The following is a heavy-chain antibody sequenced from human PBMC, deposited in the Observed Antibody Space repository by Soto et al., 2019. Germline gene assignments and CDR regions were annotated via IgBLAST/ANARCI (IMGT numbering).Heavy chain of an antibody. V-gene: IGHV4-34*01. D-gene: IGHD2-21*02. Sequence: SETLSLTCAVYGGSFSGYYWSWIRQPPGKGLEWIGEINHSGSTNYNPSLKSRVTISVDTSKNQFSLKLSSVTAADTAVYYCARDRAYCGGDCYYRYWGQGTLVTVSS. J-gene: IGHJ4*02. CDR2: INHSGST. CDR1: GGSFSGYY. CDR3: ARDRAYCGGDCYYRY.